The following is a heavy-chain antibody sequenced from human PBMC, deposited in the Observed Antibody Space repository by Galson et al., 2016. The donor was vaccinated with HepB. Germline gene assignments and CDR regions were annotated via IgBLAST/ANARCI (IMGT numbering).Heavy chain of an antibody. J-gene: IGHJ6*02. CDR1: GFSFSKYG. Sequence: SLRLSCAVSGFSFSKYGMHWVRQAPGKGLEWVATIWYDESNVYYSDSAKGRFSISRDNSKNMVYLHMNTLKAEDTAVYYGARDHLPPTHSATRLRFVEWHFYFGMDVWGQGTTVTVSS. V-gene: IGHV3-33*01. CDR2: IWYDESNV. D-gene: IGHD3-3*01. CDR3: ARDHLPPTHSATRLRFVEWHFYFGMDV.